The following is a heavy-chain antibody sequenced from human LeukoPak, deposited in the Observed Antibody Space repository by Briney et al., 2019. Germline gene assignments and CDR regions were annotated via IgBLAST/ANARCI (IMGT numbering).Heavy chain of an antibody. J-gene: IGHJ6*03. CDR3: ARVGDFWSGYSYYYYYYMDV. V-gene: IGHV1-46*01. CDR1: GYTFTSYY. Sequence: ASVKVSCKASGYTFTSYYMHWVRQAPGQGPEWMGIINPSGGSTSYAQKFQGRVTMTRDTSTSTVYMELSSLRSEDTAVYYCARVGDFWSGYSYYYYYYMDVWGKGTTVTVSS. CDR2: INPSGGST. D-gene: IGHD3-3*01.